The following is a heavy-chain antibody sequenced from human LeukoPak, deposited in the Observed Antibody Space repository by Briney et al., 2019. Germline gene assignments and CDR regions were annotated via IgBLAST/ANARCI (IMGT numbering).Heavy chain of an antibody. CDR3: AKGGDTSCHGCWFDP. J-gene: IGHJ5*02. CDR2: ISRSGDST. V-gene: IGHV3-23*01. Sequence: GGSLRLSCAASGFTFSSYFMNWVRQAPGKGLEWVSTISRSGDSTYYEDSVKGRFTISRDNSKNTLYLQMNSLRAEDTAVYYCAKGGDTSCHGCWFDPWGQGTLVTVSS. D-gene: IGHD2-2*01. CDR1: GFTFSSYF.